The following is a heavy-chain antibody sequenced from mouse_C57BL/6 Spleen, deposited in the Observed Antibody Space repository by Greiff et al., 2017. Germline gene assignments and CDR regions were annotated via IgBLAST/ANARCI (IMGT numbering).Heavy chain of an antibody. J-gene: IGHJ2*01. V-gene: IGHV5-6*02. Sequence: DVMLVESGGDLVKPGGSLKLSCAASGFTFSSYGMSWVRQTPDKRLEWVATISSGGSYTYYPDSVQGRFTISRDNAKNTLYLQMSSLKSEDTAMYYCARQYDYYGSSAYNFDYWGQGTTLTVSS. CDR2: ISSGGSYT. CDR1: GFTFSSYG. D-gene: IGHD1-1*01. CDR3: ARQYDYYGSSAYNFDY.